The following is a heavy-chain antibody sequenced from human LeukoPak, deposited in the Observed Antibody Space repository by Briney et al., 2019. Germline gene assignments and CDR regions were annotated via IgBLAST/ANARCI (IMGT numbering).Heavy chain of an antibody. CDR1: GGSISSGGYY. D-gene: IGHD3-10*01. J-gene: IGHJ5*02. CDR2: IYYSGST. Sequence: SQTLSLTCTVSGGSISSGGYYWSWIRQHPGKGLEWIGYIYYSGSTYYNPSLKSRVTISVDTSKNQFSLKLSSVTAADTAAYYCASDGSGPYNWFDPWGQGTLVTVSS. V-gene: IGHV4-31*03. CDR3: ASDGSGPYNWFDP.